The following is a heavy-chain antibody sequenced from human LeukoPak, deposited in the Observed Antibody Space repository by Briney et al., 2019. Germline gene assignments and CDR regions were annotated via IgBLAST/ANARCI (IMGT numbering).Heavy chain of an antibody. CDR1: GGSMRSSTYY. D-gene: IGHD3-3*01. J-gene: IGHJ5*02. V-gene: IGHV4-39*01. Sequence: SETLSLTCTVSGGSMRSSTYYWGWIRQPPGKGLEWIGSIYYGVSAYYNPSLKSRVTISVDTSKNQFSLKLSSVTAADTAVYYCARHLKHNDFWSGYFSWGQGTLVTVSS. CDR2: IYYGVSA. CDR3: ARHLKHNDFWSGYFS.